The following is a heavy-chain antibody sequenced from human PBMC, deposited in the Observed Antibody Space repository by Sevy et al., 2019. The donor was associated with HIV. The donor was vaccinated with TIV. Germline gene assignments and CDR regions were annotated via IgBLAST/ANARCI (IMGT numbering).Heavy chain of an antibody. Sequence: SETLSLTCTVSGGSISSGDYYWSWIRQPPGKGLEWIGYIFYSGSTYFNPSLKSRVTISLDTSKSQFSLRLSSVTAADPAVCYCARQRASSGYFYFDSWGQGTLVTVSS. V-gene: IGHV4-30-4*01. CDR2: IFYSGST. CDR3: ARQRASSGYFYFDS. CDR1: GGSISSGDYY. J-gene: IGHJ4*02. D-gene: IGHD3-22*01.